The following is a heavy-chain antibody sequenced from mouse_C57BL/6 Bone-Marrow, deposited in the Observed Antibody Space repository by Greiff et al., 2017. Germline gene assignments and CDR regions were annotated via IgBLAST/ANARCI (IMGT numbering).Heavy chain of an antibody. CDR2: IDPSDSYT. CDR3: ARNDYDGFAY. J-gene: IGHJ3*01. Sequence: QVHVKQPGAELVMPGASVKLSCKASGYTFTSYWMHWVKQRPGQGLEWIGEIDPSDSYTNYNQKFKGKSTLTVDKSSSTAYMQLSSLASEDSAVYYSARNDYDGFAYWGQGTLVTVSA. D-gene: IGHD2-4*01. CDR1: GYTFTSYW. V-gene: IGHV1-69*01.